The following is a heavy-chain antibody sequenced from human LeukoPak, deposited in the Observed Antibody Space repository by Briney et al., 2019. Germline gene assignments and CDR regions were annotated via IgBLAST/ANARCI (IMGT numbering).Heavy chain of an antibody. CDR2: INPNSGGT. J-gene: IGHJ2*01. CDR1: GYTFTGYY. D-gene: IGHD4-17*01. V-gene: IGHV1-2*06. CDR3: ARGPYGDYGVGWYFDL. Sequence: ASVKVSCKASGYTFTGYYMHWVRQAPGQGLEWMGRINPNSGGTNYAQKFQGRVTMTRDTSISTAYMELSGLRSDDTAVYYCARGPYGDYGVGWYFDLWGRGTLVTVSS.